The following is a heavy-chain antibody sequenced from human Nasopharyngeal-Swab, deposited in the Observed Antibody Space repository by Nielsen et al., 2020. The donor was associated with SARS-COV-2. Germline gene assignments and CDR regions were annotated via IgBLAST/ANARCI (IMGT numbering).Heavy chain of an antibody. D-gene: IGHD6-25*01. J-gene: IGHJ4*02. CDR1: GFTFSSYA. Sequence: GESLKISCAASGFTFSSYAMHWVRQAPGKGLEWVAVISYDGSNKYYADSMKGRFTISRDNSKNTLYLQMNSLRAEDTAVYYCALDPRSGGYWGQGTLVTVSS. CDR2: ISYDGSNK. V-gene: IGHV3-30*04. CDR3: ALDPRSGGY.